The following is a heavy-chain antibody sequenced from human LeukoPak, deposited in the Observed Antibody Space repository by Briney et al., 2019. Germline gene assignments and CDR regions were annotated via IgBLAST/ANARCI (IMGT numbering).Heavy chain of an antibody. CDR3: ARGRGSPDY. CDR2: IYYSGRP. CDR1: GGSIDSYY. V-gene: IGHV4-59*01. J-gene: IGHJ4*02. D-gene: IGHD6-13*01. Sequence: SETLSLTCTVSGGSIDSYYWSWIRQPPGKGLEGIGYIYYSGRPNYNPSLKSRVTISVDTSKNQFSLKLSSVTAADTALYYCARGRGSPDYWGQGSLVTVSA.